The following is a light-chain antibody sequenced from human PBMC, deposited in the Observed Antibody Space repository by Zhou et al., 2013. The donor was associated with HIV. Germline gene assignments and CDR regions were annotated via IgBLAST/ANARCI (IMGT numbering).Light chain of an antibody. J-gene: IGKJ3*01. Sequence: EIVLTQSPATLSLSPGERATLSCRASQSVSSYLAWYQQNPGQAPRLLIHDASNRATGIPARFSGSGSGTDFTLTISSPEPEDFAVYYCQQRSHWPPTFGPGTKVDIK. CDR3: QQRSHWPPT. V-gene: IGKV3-11*01. CDR2: DAS. CDR1: QSVSSY.